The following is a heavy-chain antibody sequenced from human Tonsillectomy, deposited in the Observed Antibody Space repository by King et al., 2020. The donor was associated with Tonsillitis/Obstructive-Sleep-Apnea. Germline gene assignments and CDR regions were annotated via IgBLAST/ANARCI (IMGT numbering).Heavy chain of an antibody. CDR3: ARSGAGDGYVDR. CDR2: ISYDGSNK. Sequence: VQLVESGGGVVQPGRSLRLSCAASGFTFSSYAMHWFRQAPGKGLEWLVVISYDGSNKYYADSVKGRFTISRDNSKHTLYLQMNSLRAEDTAVYYCARSGAGDGYVDRWGRGTLVTVSS. J-gene: IGHJ2*01. D-gene: IGHD3-10*01. CDR1: GFTFSSYA. V-gene: IGHV3-30*01.